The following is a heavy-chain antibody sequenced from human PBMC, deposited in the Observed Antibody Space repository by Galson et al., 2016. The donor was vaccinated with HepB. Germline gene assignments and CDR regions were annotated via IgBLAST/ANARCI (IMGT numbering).Heavy chain of an antibody. J-gene: IGHJ6*02. Sequence: SVKVSCKASGGTFSSYAISWVRQAPGQGLEWMGGIIPVFGTPNYAQKFQGRVTITADESTSIAYMELSSLRSEDAAIYYCARTSAYDSWGHYYYATDGWGQGTTVTVSS. D-gene: IGHD5-12*01. CDR1: GGTFSSYA. CDR3: ARTSAYDSWGHYYYATDG. CDR2: IIPVFGTP. V-gene: IGHV1-69*13.